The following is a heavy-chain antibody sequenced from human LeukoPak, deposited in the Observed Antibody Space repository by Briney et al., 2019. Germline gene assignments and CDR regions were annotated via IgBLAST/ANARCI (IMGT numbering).Heavy chain of an antibody. CDR2: INWNGGST. J-gene: IGHJ6*03. CDR3: ARAGSVPYYYDSSGVYYMDV. Sequence: GGSLRLSCAASGFTFDDYGMSWVRQAPGKGLEWVSGINWNGGSTGYADSVKGRFTFSRDNAKNSLYLQMNSLRAEDTALYYCARAGSVPYYYDSSGVYYMDVWGKGTTVTVSS. CDR1: GFTFDDYG. V-gene: IGHV3-20*04. D-gene: IGHD3-22*01.